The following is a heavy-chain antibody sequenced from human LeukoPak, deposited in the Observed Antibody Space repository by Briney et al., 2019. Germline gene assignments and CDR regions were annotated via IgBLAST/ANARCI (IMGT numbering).Heavy chain of an antibody. CDR1: GYTFTSYY. CDR3: ARGDCSSTSCYQTDNYGMDV. CDR2: INPSGGST. J-gene: IGHJ6*04. D-gene: IGHD2-2*01. V-gene: IGHV1-46*01. Sequence: ASVKVSCKASGYTFTSYYMHWVRQAPGQGLEWMGIINPSGGSTSYAQKFQGRVTMTRDTSTSTVYMELSSRRSEDTAVYYCARGDCSSTSCYQTDNYGMDVCGEGTTVTVSS.